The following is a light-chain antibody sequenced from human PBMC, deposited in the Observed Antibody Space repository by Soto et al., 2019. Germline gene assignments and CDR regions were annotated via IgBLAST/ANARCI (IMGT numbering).Light chain of an antibody. CDR1: QIISSTY. CDR3: QQYGSSPLFT. J-gene: IGKJ3*01. V-gene: IGKV3-20*01. Sequence: EIVLTQSPGTLSLSPGERATLSCRASQIISSTYLAWYQQKPGQAPRLLIYGASSRATGIPDRFSGSGSGTDFTLTISRLEPEDFALYYCQQYGSSPLFTFGPGTKVDVK. CDR2: GAS.